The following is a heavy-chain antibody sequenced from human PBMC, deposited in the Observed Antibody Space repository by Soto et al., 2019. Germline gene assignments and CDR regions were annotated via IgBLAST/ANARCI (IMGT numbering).Heavy chain of an antibody. CDR2: ISGTGGST. CDR3: AKDRGTHFYYYYMDV. D-gene: IGHD1-1*01. CDR1: GFTFSSYA. V-gene: IGHV3-23*01. J-gene: IGHJ6*03. Sequence: GGSLRLSCAASGFTFSSYAMTWVRQAPGKGLEWVSAISGTGGSTYYADSVKGRFTIIRDNSKNTLYLQMNSLRAEDTAVYYCAKDRGTHFYYYYMDVWGKGTTVTVSS.